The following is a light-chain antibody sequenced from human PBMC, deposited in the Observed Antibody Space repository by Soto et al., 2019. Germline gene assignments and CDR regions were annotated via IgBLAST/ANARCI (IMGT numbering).Light chain of an antibody. J-gene: IGKJ5*01. CDR2: DIS. CDR1: QSVSGY. V-gene: IGKV3-11*01. CDR3: QHRSSWPIT. Sequence: EIALTQSPGTLSLFPGARATLSGRASQSVSGYLAWYQQKPGQAPRLLIYDISKRATGIPARFSGSGSATDFTLTISSLEPEDFAVYYCQHRSSWPITFGQGTRLEIK.